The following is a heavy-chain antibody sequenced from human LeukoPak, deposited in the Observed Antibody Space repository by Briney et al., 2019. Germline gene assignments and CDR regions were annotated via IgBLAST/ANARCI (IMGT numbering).Heavy chain of an antibody. Sequence: SETLSLTCAVYGGSFSGYYWSWIRQPPGKGLEWIGEINHSGSTNYNPSLKSRVTISVDTSKNQFSLKLSSVTAADTAVYYCARAGDSNSDVWGQGSTVTVSS. V-gene: IGHV4-34*01. CDR2: INHSGST. D-gene: IGHD3-22*01. CDR3: ARAGDSNSDV. CDR1: GGSFSGYY. J-gene: IGHJ6*02.